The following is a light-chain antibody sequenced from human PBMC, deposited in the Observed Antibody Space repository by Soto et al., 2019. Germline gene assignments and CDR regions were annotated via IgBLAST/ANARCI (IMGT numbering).Light chain of an antibody. CDR1: QSISSW. V-gene: IGKV1-12*01. J-gene: IGKJ4*01. CDR2: GAS. Sequence: DIQMTQSPSSVSASVGDRVTITCRASQSISSWLAWYQQKPGKAPKLLIYGASSLQSGVPSRFSGSGSGTDFTLTISSLQPEDFATYYCQQANSFPQLTFGGGTKVEIK. CDR3: QQANSFPQLT.